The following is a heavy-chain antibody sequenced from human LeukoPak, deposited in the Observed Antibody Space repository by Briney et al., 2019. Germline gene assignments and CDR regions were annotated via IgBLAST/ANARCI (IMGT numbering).Heavy chain of an antibody. CDR1: GYTFTSYY. V-gene: IGHV1-46*01. D-gene: IGHD4-17*01. J-gene: IGHJ4*02. Sequence: ASVKVSCKASGYTFTSYYMYWVRKAPGQGLEWMGSINPDGGSTRYAQKFQGRVTITRDTSTNTVFMEVSSLRSEDTAVYYCARDASAGTTHYFDNWGQGTLVTVSS. CDR3: ARDASAGTTHYFDN. CDR2: INPDGGST.